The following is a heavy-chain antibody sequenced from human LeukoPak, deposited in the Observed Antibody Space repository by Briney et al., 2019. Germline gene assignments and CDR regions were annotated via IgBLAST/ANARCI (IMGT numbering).Heavy chain of an antibody. CDR3: AKDRNAWPTNFDS. J-gene: IGHJ4*02. CDR2: ISSSGGTT. V-gene: IGHV3-23*01. D-gene: IGHD5-24*01. CDR1: ESPFSPYA. Sequence: PGGSLSLPCPASESPFSPYAVTGFGRPPGKGLEWFPAISSSGGTTYYADSVKGRFSISRDNSKNTLYLRMNSLRAEDTAIYYCAKDRNAWPTNFDSWGQGTLVTVSA.